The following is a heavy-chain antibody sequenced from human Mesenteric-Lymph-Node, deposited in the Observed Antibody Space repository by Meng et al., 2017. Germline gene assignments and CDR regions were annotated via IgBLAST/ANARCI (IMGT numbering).Heavy chain of an antibody. J-gene: IGHJ4*02. CDR3: ARDIVRYSYGPRGSDY. Sequence: SETLSLTCTVSGGSISSSSYYWGWIRQPPGKGLEWIGSIYYSGSTYYNPSLKSRVTISADTSKNQFSLKLSSVTAADTAVYYCARDIVRYSYGPRGSDYWGQGTLVTVSS. CDR1: GGSISSSSYY. D-gene: IGHD5-18*01. V-gene: IGHV4-39*07. CDR2: IYYSGST.